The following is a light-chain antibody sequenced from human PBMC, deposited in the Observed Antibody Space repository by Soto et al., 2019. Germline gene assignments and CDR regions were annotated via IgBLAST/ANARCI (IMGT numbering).Light chain of an antibody. V-gene: IGLV4-69*01. Sequence: QPVLTQSPSATASLGASVKLTCTLSSGHSTYTNAWHQQQPEKGPRFLMRLNSDGSHIKGDGIPDRFSGSSSGAERFLTIARLQAEDEADYYCQTWGTGTVVFGGGTKLTVL. J-gene: IGLJ2*01. CDR1: SGHSTYT. CDR2: LNSDGSH. CDR3: QTWGTGTVV.